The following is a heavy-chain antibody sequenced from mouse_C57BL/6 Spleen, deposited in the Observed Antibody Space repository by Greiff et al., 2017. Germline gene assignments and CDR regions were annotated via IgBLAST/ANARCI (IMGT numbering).Heavy chain of an antibody. CDR3: VRGYDGYYVWFAY. CDR1: GFSFNTYA. CDR2: IRSKSNNYAT. Sequence: EVKLMESGGGLVQPKGSLKLSCAASGFSFNTYAMNWVRQAPGKGLEWVARIRSKSNNYATYYADSVKDRFTISRDDSESMLYLQMNNLKTEDTAMYYCVRGYDGYYVWFAYWGQGTLVTVSA. V-gene: IGHV10-1*01. J-gene: IGHJ3*01. D-gene: IGHD2-3*01.